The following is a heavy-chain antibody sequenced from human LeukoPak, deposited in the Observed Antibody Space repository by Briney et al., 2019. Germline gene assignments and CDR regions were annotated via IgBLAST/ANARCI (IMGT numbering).Heavy chain of an antibody. D-gene: IGHD3/OR15-3a*01. CDR3: ARAHGPHPPFDY. CDR1: GGSISSYY. CDR2: IYYSGST. Sequence: SETLSLTCTVSGGSISSYYWSWIRQPPGKGLEWIGYIYYSGSTNYNPSLKSRVTISVDTSKNQFSLKLSSVTAADTAVYYCARAHGPHPPFDYWGQGTLVTVSS. J-gene: IGHJ4*02. V-gene: IGHV4-59*01.